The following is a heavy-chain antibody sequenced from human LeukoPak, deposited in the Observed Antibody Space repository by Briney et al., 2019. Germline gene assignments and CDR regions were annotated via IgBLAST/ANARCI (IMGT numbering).Heavy chain of an antibody. CDR3: ARDCFTGYFDY. V-gene: IGHV1-24*01. D-gene: IGHD2-21*01. Sequence: ASVRVSCKVSGYTLTELSMHWVRQAPGKGLEWMGGFDPEDGETIYAQKFQGRVTMTTDTSTSTAYMELRSLRSDDTAVYYCARDCFTGYFDYWGQGTLVTVSS. J-gene: IGHJ4*02. CDR1: GYTLTELS. CDR2: FDPEDGET.